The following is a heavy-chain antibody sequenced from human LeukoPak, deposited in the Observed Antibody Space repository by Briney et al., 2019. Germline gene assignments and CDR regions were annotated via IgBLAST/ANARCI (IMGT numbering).Heavy chain of an antibody. Sequence: GGSLRLSCAASGFTFSSYAMRWVRQAPGKGLEWVSAISGSGSGTYYADSVKGRFTISRDNSKNTVYLQMNSLRAEDTALYYCAKDIQGANWGQGTLVTVSS. CDR3: AKDIQGAN. J-gene: IGHJ4*02. D-gene: IGHD5-18*01. V-gene: IGHV3-23*01. CDR2: ISGSGSGT. CDR1: GFTFSSYA.